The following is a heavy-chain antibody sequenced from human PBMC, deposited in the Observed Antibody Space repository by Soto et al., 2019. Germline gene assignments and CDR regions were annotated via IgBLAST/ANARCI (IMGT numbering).Heavy chain of an antibody. Sequence: GGSLRLSCAASGFTFSSYAMSWVRQAPGKGLEWVSAISGSGGSTYYADSVKGRFTISRDNSKNTLYLQMNSLRAEDTAVYYCAKDLAAVACTFFAFDIWGQGTMVTVSS. CDR1: GFTFSSYA. V-gene: IGHV3-23*01. CDR3: AKDLAAVACTFFAFDI. J-gene: IGHJ3*02. D-gene: IGHD6-19*01. CDR2: ISGSGGST.